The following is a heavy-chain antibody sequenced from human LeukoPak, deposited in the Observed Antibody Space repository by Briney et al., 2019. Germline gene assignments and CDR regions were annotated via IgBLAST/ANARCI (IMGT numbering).Heavy chain of an antibody. CDR1: GGSFSGYY. J-gene: IGHJ4*02. Sequence: KPSETLSFTGAAHGGSFSGYYWSWFRQPPGKGLEGIGEINHSGSTNYNRSLKSRVTISVDTSKNQFSLKLSSVSAAHTALYYCARTINYFDYWGQGTLVTVSS. D-gene: IGHD3-3*01. CDR2: INHSGST. V-gene: IGHV4-34*01. CDR3: ARTINYFDY.